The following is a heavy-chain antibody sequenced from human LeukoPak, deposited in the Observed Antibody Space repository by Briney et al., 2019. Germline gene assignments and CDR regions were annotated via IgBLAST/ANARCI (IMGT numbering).Heavy chain of an antibody. D-gene: IGHD6-13*01. CDR3: AKTRGSSSFQSIDN. Sequence: PGGSLRLSCAAYGFTFTNYAMTLVRQAPGKRPEWISSISGSEGSTYYTDSVKGRFTSSRDDSKNTLYLQMDSLRPEDTAVYYCAKTRGSSSFQSIDNWGQGTLVTVSS. CDR2: ISGSEGST. V-gene: IGHV3-23*01. J-gene: IGHJ4*02. CDR1: GFTFTNYA.